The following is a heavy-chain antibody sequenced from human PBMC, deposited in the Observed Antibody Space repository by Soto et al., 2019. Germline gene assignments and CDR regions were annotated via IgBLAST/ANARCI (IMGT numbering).Heavy chain of an antibody. CDR1: GYTFTSYA. Sequence: ASVKVSCKASGYTFTSYAMHWVRQAPGQRLEWMGWINAGNGNTKYSQKFQGRVTITRDTSASTAYMELSSLRSEDTAVYYCVRGGGSSWYFDLNWFDPWGQGTLVTVSS. CDR3: VRGGGSSWYFDLNWFDP. D-gene: IGHD6-13*01. J-gene: IGHJ5*02. V-gene: IGHV1-3*01. CDR2: INAGNGNT.